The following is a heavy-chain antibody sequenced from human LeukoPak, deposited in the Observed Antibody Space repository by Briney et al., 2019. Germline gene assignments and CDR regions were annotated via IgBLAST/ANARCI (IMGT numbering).Heavy chain of an antibody. CDR3: ARDRTYYDFWSGYPDAFDI. V-gene: IGHV4-59*12. J-gene: IGHJ3*02. CDR1: GASMTSYY. Sequence: SETLSLTCTVSGASMTSYYWTWIRQPPGKGLEWVGYMYFGERTNYNPSLKSRATISVDTSKNQFSLKLSSVTAADTAVYYCARDRTYYDFWSGYPDAFDIWGQGTMVTVSS. D-gene: IGHD3-3*01. CDR2: MYFGERT.